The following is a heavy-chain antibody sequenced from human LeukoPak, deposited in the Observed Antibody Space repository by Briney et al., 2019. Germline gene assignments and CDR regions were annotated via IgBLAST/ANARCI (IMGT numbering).Heavy chain of an antibody. D-gene: IGHD3-3*01. CDR1: GFTFSIYW. V-gene: IGHV3-7*03. CDR2: IKQDGSEE. J-gene: IGHJ4*02. CDR3: AKDHSRFLEWSHFDY. Sequence: PGGSLRLSCAASGFTFSIYWMSWVRQAPGKGLEWVANIKQDGSEEYYVDSVKGRFTISRDNSKNTLYLQMNSLRAEDTAVYYCAKDHSRFLEWSHFDYWGQGTLVTVPS.